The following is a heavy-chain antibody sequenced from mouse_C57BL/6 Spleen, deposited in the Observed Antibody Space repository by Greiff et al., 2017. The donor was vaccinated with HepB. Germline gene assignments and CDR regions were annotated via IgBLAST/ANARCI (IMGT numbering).Heavy chain of an antibody. CDR1: GYTFTSYT. CDR2: INPSSGYT. J-gene: IGHJ3*01. Sequence: VQLQQSGAELARPGASVKMSCKASGYTFTSYTMHWVKQRPGQGLEWIGYINPSSGYTKYNQKFMDKATLTADKSSSTAYMQLSSLTSEDSAVYYCAPYYDYDGAWFAYWGQGTLVTVSA. V-gene: IGHV1-4*01. CDR3: APYYDYDGAWFAY. D-gene: IGHD2-4*01.